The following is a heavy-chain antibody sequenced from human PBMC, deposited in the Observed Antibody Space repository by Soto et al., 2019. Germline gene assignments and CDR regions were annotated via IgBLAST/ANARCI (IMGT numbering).Heavy chain of an antibody. CDR3: AREGSSSWYDY. D-gene: IGHD6-13*01. Sequence: SETLSLTCTVSGGSISSYYWSWIRQPPGKGLEWIGYIYCSGSTNYNPSLKSRVTISVDTSKNQFSLKLSSVAAADTAVYYCAREGSSSWYDYWGQGTLVTVSS. V-gene: IGHV4-59*01. CDR2: IYCSGST. CDR1: GGSISSYY. J-gene: IGHJ4*02.